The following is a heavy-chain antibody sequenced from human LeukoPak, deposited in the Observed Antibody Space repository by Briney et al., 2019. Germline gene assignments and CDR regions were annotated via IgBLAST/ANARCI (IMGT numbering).Heavy chain of an antibody. J-gene: IGHJ4*02. V-gene: IGHV3-74*01. CDR1: GXTFSSYW. CDR3: ARGSAVTGVH. Sequence: TGGSLRLSCADSGXTFSSYWVHWVRQAPGKGLVWISRINSDGSTTNYADSVKGRFTISRDNAKNTLYLQMNSLRAEDTAMYYCARGSAVTGVHWGQGTLVTVSS. D-gene: IGHD1-14*01. CDR2: INSDGSTT.